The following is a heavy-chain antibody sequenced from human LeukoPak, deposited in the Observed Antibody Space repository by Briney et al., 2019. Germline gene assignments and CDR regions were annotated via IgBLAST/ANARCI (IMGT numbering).Heavy chain of an antibody. Sequence: SETLSLTCTVSGGSIRNYYWSWIRQPPGKGLEWIGYMYYSGSTNYNPSLKCRVTISVDTSKNQFSLKLSSVTAADTAVYYCARDGSSWYGWFDPWGQGTLVTVSS. J-gene: IGHJ5*02. D-gene: IGHD6-13*01. CDR1: GGSIRNYY. CDR3: ARDGSSWYGWFDP. CDR2: MYYSGST. V-gene: IGHV4-59*01.